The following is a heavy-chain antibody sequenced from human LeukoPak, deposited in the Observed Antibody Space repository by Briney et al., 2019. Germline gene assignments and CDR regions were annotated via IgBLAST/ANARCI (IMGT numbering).Heavy chain of an antibody. Sequence: SETLSLTCTVSGYSISSGYYWGWIRQPPGKGLEWIGSIYHSGSTYYNPSLKSRVTISVDTSKNQFSLKLSSVTAADTAVYYCAREDSSSWYYYYYYMDVWGKGTTVTISS. CDR3: AREDSSSWYYYYYYMDV. D-gene: IGHD6-13*01. CDR2: IYHSGST. V-gene: IGHV4-38-2*02. J-gene: IGHJ6*03. CDR1: GYSISSGYY.